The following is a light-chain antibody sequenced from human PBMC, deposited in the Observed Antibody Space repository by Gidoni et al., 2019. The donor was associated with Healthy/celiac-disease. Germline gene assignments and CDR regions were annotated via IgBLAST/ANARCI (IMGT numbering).Light chain of an antibody. CDR3: QQRSNWPLT. CDR2: DAS. Sequence: EIVVTQSPATLSFSTGERANLSCRASQSVSRYLAWSQQKPGQAPRLLIYDASNRATGIPARFRGSGSGTDFTLTISSLEPEDFAVYYCQQRSNWPLTFGGGTKVEIK. J-gene: IGKJ4*01. V-gene: IGKV3-11*01. CDR1: QSVSRY.